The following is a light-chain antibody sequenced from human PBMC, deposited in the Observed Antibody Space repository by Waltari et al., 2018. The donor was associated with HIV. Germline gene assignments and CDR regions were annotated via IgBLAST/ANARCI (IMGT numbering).Light chain of an antibody. CDR3: HQYDDWPET. J-gene: IGKJ1*01. CDR1: QSVSSN. CDR2: GAS. Sequence: EIVMTQSPATLSVSPGERATLSCRASQSVSSNLAWYQQKPGQAPRLLIYGASTRATAIPARFSGSGSGTDFTLTISSLQFEDFAVYYCHQYDDWPETFGQGTKVEIK. V-gene: IGKV3-15*01.